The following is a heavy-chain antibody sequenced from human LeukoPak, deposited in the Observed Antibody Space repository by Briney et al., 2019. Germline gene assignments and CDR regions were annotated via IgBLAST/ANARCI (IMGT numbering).Heavy chain of an antibody. D-gene: IGHD6-19*01. CDR1: KFAFSSYA. J-gene: IGHJ5*02. CDR3: AKQEYSSGWYSSSDWFDP. Sequence: RPGGSLRLSCAASKFAFSSYAMSWVRQVPGKGLEWVSAISGSGGSTYYADSVKGRFTISRDNSKNTLYLQMNSLRAEDTAVYYCAKQEYSSGWYSSSDWFDPWGQGTLVTVSS. V-gene: IGHV3-23*01. CDR2: ISGSGGST.